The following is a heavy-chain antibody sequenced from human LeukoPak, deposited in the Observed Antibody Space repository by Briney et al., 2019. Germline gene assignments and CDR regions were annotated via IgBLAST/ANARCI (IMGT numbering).Heavy chain of an antibody. CDR2: INHSGST. CDR3: ARTSIYYDSSGYRS. CDR1: GGSFSGYQ. D-gene: IGHD3-22*01. Sequence: SETLSLTCAVYGGSFSGYQWSWICQPPGKGLEWIGEINHSGSTNYNPSLKSRVNISVDTSKNQFSLKLSSVTAADTAVYYCARTSIYYDSSGYRSWGQGTLVTVSS. J-gene: IGHJ5*02. V-gene: IGHV4-34*01.